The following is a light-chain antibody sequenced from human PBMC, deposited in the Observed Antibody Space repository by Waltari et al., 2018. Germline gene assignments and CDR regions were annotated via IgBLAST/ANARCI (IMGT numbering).Light chain of an antibody. CDR3: HQYNNWPPYT. J-gene: IGKJ2*01. V-gene: IGKV3-15*01. CDR2: GAA. CDR1: QNVNRN. Sequence: EVVMTQSPATLSVSPGEKATLSCRASQNVNRNLAWYQQKPGQAPRLLIYGAASTAPGIPARLRGSGSGTDFTLTISSLQSEDFAVYYCHQYNNWPPYTFGQGTKLEIK.